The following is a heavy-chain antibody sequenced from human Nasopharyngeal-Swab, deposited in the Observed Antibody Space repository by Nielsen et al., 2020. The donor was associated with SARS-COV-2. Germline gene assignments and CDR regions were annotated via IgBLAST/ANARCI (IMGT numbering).Heavy chain of an antibody. J-gene: IGHJ4*02. CDR1: GGSISSYY. CDR2: IYYSGST. V-gene: IGHV4-59*08. D-gene: IGHD3-3*01. Sequence: SETLSLTCTVSGGSISSYYWSWIRQPPGKGLEWIGYIYYSGSTNYNPSLKSRVTISVDTSKNQFSLKLSSVTAADTAVYYCARTYYDFWSGYPYYFDYWGQGTLVTVSS. CDR3: ARTYYDFWSGYPYYFDY.